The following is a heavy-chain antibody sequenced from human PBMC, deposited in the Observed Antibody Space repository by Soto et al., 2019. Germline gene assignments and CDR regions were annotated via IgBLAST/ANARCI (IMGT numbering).Heavy chain of an antibody. D-gene: IGHD2-21*02. CDR3: ARHPSDFWFDP. V-gene: IGHV4-39*01. Sequence: QLQLQESGPGLVKPSETLSLTCSVSGGSISSSSYFWGWIRQPPGKGLEWIGSIYYSGSTYYNPSLKSRVTGSVDTAKKHFSLKLSSVTAADTAVYYCARHPSDFWFDPWGQGTLVTVSS. CDR2: IYYSGST. J-gene: IGHJ5*02. CDR1: GGSISSSSYF.